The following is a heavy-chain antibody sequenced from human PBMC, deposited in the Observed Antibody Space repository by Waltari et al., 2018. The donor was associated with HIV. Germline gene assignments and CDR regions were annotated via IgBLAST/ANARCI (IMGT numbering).Heavy chain of an antibody. CDR2: INHSGST. Sequence: QVQLQQWGAGLLKPSETLSLTCGVYGGSFSGYYWSWIRQPPGKGLEWIGEINHSGSTNYNPSLKSRFTISVDTSKHQFSLKLSSVTAADTAVYFCARVGYYDFWRDYSNARYYYYYMDVWGKGTTVTVS. J-gene: IGHJ6*03. D-gene: IGHD3-3*01. V-gene: IGHV4-34*01. CDR3: ARVGYYDFWRDYSNARYYYYYMDV. CDR1: GGSFSGYY.